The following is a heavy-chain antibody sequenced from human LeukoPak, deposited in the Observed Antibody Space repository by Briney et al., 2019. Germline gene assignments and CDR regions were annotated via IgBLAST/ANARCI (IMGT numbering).Heavy chain of an antibody. CDR3: ARGRSSSWSSFDY. Sequence: SHTLSLTCTVSGGSISSGDYYWSWIRQPPGKGLEWIGYIYNNGRTYYNPSLKSRVTISVDTSKNLFSLKVSSVTAADAAVYYCARGRSSSWSSFDYWGQGTLVTVSS. V-gene: IGHV4-30-4*01. D-gene: IGHD6-13*01. CDR1: GGSISSGDYY. J-gene: IGHJ4*02. CDR2: IYNNGRT.